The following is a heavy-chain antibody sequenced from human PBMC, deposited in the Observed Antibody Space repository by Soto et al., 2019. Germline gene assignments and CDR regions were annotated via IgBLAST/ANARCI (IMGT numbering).Heavy chain of an antibody. CDR3: ARSRSRYYYDSSGYYLDY. Sequence: QVQLVESGGGVVQPGRSLRLSCAASGFTFSSYAMHWVRQAPGKGLEWVAVISYDGSNKYYADSVKGRFTISRDNSKHTLYLQMNSLRAEDTAVYYCARSRSRYYYDSSGYYLDYWGQGTLVTVSS. J-gene: IGHJ4*02. V-gene: IGHV3-30-3*01. CDR2: ISYDGSNK. CDR1: GFTFSSYA. D-gene: IGHD3-22*01.